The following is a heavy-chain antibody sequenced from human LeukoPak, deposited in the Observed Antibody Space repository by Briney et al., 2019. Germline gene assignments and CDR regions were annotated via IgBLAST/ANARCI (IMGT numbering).Heavy chain of an antibody. Sequence: SETLSLTCTVSGGSIRSYYWSWIRQPPGKGLEWIGYLYYSGSTYYNPSLKSRVTISVDTSKNQFSLKLSSVTAADTAVYYCARVPLRGVRGDNWFDPWGQGTLVTVSS. V-gene: IGHV4-59*12. CDR2: LYYSGST. CDR1: GGSIRSYY. D-gene: IGHD3-10*01. J-gene: IGHJ5*02. CDR3: ARVPLRGVRGDNWFDP.